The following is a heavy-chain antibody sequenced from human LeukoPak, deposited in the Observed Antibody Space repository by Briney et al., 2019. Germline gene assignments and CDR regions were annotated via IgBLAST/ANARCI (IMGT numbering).Heavy chain of an antibody. V-gene: IGHV3-7*01. CDR2: IKQGGSEQ. Sequence: GGSLRLSCAASGFTFSRNWMSWVRQAPGKGLEWVANIKQGGSEQYYVDPVKGRFIIFRDNTKNSVFLQMNSLRGEDTAMYHCVRTAIAANWFDPWGQGTLVTVSS. CDR1: GFTFSRNW. J-gene: IGHJ5*02. D-gene: IGHD2-15*01. CDR3: VRTAIAANWFDP.